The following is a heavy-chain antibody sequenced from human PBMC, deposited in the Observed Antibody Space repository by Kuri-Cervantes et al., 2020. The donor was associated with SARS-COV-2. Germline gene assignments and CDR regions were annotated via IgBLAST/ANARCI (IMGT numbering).Heavy chain of an antibody. V-gene: IGHV1-2*02. CDR1: GYTFTGYY. CDR2: INPNSGGT. J-gene: IGHJ5*02. Sequence: ASVKVSCKASGYTFTGYYMHWVRQAPGQGLEWMGWINPNSGGTNYAQKFQGRVTMTRDTSTSTVYMELSSLRSEDTAVYYCARDRVVVVQGGWFDPWGQGTLVTVSS. CDR3: ARDRVVVVQGGWFDP. D-gene: IGHD2-2*01.